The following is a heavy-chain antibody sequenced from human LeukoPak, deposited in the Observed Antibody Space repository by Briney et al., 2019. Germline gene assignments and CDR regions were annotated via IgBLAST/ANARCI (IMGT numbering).Heavy chain of an antibody. D-gene: IGHD3-3*02. CDR3: ARAPSNAHFDY. Sequence: PGGSLRLSCAASGFTVRNNYMSWVRQAPGKGLEWVSLIYSGGSTYYADSVKGRFTISRDNSNNTVYLQMNSLRAVDTAVYYCARAPSNAHFDYWGQGTLVTVSS. CDR2: IYSGGST. CDR1: GFTVRNNY. J-gene: IGHJ4*02. V-gene: IGHV3-66*01.